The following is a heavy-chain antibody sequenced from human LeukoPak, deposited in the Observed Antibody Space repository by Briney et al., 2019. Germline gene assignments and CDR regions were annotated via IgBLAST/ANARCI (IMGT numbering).Heavy chain of an antibody. V-gene: IGHV4-39*07. CDR3: ARDHVDTAMVRRYNWFDP. Sequence: SETLSLTCTVSGGSMSSSGSYWGWIRQPPGKGLEWIGSIYHSGTTYYNPSLKSRVTISVDTSKNQFSLKLSSVTAADTAVYYCARDHVDTAMVRRYNWFDPWGQGTLVTVSS. J-gene: IGHJ5*02. CDR1: GGSMSSSGSY. D-gene: IGHD5-18*01. CDR2: IYHSGTT.